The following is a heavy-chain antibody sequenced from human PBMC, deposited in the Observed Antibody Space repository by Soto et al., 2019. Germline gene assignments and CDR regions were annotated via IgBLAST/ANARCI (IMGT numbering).Heavy chain of an antibody. CDR1: GFTFSSYG. V-gene: IGHV3-33*01. J-gene: IGHJ4*02. D-gene: IGHD6-13*01. CDR2: IWYDGSNK. Sequence: PGGSLRLSCAASGFTFSSYGMHWVRQAPGKGLEWVAVIWYDGSNKYYADSVKGRFTISRDNSKNTLYLQMNSLRAEDTAVYYCARDRIAAAGGIDYWGQGTLVTVSS. CDR3: ARDRIAAAGGIDY.